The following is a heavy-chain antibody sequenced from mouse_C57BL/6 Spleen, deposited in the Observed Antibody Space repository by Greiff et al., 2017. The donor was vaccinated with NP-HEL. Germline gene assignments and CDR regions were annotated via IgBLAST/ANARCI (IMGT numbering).Heavy chain of an antibody. CDR2: INPSNGGT. D-gene: IGHD1-1*01. J-gene: IGHJ3*01. CDR3: ASYYYGISYGFAY. CDR1: GYTFTSYR. V-gene: IGHV1-53*01. Sequence: VQLQQPGTELVKPGASVKLSCKASGYTFTSYRLHWVKQRPGQGLEWIGNINPSNGGTNYNEKFKSKATLTVDKSSSTAYMQLSSLTSEDSAVYYCASYYYGISYGFAYWGQGTLVTVSA.